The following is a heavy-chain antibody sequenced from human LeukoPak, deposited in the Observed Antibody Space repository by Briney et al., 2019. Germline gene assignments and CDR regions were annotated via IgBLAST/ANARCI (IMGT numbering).Heavy chain of an antibody. D-gene: IGHD1-26*01. Sequence: GGSLTLSCALSGFTDSSYCMRWPRHAPGKGLEWVSVNYSDGSTYYAESVKGIFTISRDNSRNTLYLQMNTMGAEDTAVYYCATDRIVGAGTPHPYYGLDVWGQGTTVTVSS. J-gene: IGHJ6*02. CDR3: ATDRIVGAGTPHPYYGLDV. CDR1: GFTDSSYC. V-gene: IGHV3-66*01. CDR2: NYSDGST.